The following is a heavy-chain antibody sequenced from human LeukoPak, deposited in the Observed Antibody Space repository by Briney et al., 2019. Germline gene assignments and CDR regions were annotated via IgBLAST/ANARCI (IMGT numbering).Heavy chain of an antibody. CDR2: ISGSGGST. V-gene: IGHV3-23*01. J-gene: IGHJ4*02. Sequence: GGSLRLSCAASGFTFSSSAMSWVRQAPGKRLEWVSAISGSGGSTYYADSVKGRFTISRDNAKNSLYLQMNSLRAEDTAVYYCARAGASMIVVVTYPDYWGQGTLVTVSS. CDR1: GFTFSSSA. CDR3: ARAGASMIVVVTYPDY. D-gene: IGHD3-22*01.